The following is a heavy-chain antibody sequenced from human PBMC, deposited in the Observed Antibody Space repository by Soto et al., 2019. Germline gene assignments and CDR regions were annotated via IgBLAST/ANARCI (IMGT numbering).Heavy chain of an antibody. Sequence: QVQLVESGGGVVQPGRSLRLSCAASGFTFSSYAMHWVRQAPGKGLEWVAVISYDGSNKYYADSVKGRFTISRDNSKNTLYLQMNSLRAEDTAVYYCARDSGYDFWSGYYYSGSANYYYYGMDVWGQGTTVTVSS. CDR1: GFTFSSYA. V-gene: IGHV3-30-3*01. J-gene: IGHJ6*02. CDR3: ARDSGYDFWSGYYYSGSANYYYYGMDV. D-gene: IGHD3-3*01. CDR2: ISYDGSNK.